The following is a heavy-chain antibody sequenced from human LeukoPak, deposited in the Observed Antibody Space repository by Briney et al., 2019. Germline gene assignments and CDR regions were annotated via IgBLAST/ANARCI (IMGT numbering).Heavy chain of an antibody. J-gene: IGHJ4*02. V-gene: IGHV3-7*01. CDR2: IKQDGNEK. CDR1: GFAFSDSY. Sequence: GGSLRLSCAASGFAFSDSYMSWVRQAPGKGLEWVANIKQDGNEKHYVDSVKGRFTISRDNAKRSLYLQMNSLRADDTAVYYCAKDRMVATYHFDYWGQGTLVTVSS. CDR3: AKDRMVATYHFDY. D-gene: IGHD5-12*01.